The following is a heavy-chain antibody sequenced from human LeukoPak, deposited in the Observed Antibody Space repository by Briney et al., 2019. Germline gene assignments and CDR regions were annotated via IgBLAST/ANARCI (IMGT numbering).Heavy chain of an antibody. V-gene: IGHV1-3*01. Sequence: GASVKVSCKASGYTFTSYAMHWVRQAPGQRLEWMGWINAGNGNTKYSQKFQGRVTITTDTSTSTAYMELRSLRSDDTAVYYCARDLYSSSWYSPFDYWGQGTLVTVSS. CDR2: INAGNGNT. CDR1: GYTFTSYA. J-gene: IGHJ4*02. D-gene: IGHD6-13*01. CDR3: ARDLYSSSWYSPFDY.